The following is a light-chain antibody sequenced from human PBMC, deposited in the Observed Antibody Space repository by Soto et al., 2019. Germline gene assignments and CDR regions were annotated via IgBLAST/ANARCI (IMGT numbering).Light chain of an antibody. CDR2: GAS. Sequence: VRVQLRSSLSVSPGERATLSCRASQNVSSNLAWYQQKPGPAPRFLIYGASTRATGIPARFSGSGSGTDFTLTISSLESEDFAVYYCQQRSNFITFGQGTRLEI. J-gene: IGKJ5*01. CDR1: QNVSSN. CDR3: QQRSNFIT. V-gene: IGKV3-15*01.